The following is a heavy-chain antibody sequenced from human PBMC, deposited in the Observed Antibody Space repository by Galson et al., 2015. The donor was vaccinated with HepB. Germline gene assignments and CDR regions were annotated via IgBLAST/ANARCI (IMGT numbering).Heavy chain of an antibody. CDR2: IKQDGSEK. J-gene: IGHJ4*02. CDR3: ASGMDTAMVKQVGLDY. Sequence: SLRLSCAASGFTFRNHWMTWVRQAPGKGLEWVANIKQDGSEKYYVNSVKGRFTISRDNAKNSLYLQMNSLRAEDTAVYYCASGMDTAMVKQVGLDYWGQGTLVTVSS. D-gene: IGHD5-18*01. V-gene: IGHV3-7*01. CDR1: GFTFRNHW.